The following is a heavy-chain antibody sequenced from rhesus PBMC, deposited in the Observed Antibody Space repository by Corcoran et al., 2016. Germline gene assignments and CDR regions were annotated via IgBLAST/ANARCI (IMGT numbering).Heavy chain of an antibody. CDR3: ARGGYGYPFDF. CDR1: GGSISSNN. D-gene: IGHD5-36*01. Sequence: QLQLQESGPGLVKPSETLSLTCAVSGGSISSNNWSWLRQPPGKGLEWIGRIAGSGGSTDYNPSLKSRVNISTDTSKNQFYLKLSSMTAADTAVYYCARGGYGYPFDFWGQGVLVTVSS. V-gene: IGHV4-173*01. J-gene: IGHJ4*01. CDR2: IAGSGGST.